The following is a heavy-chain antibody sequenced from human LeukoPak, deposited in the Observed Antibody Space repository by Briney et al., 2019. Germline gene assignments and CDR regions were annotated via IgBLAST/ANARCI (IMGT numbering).Heavy chain of an antibody. CDR2: ISSSGSSI. J-gene: IGHJ4*02. Sequence: PGGSQRLSCAASGFTFSDYYMSWIRQAPGKGLEWISYISSSGSSIQYADSVRGRFTISRDNAKTSLYLQMNSLRAEDTSVYYRARSAQWELPDYWGQGTLVTVSS. D-gene: IGHD1-26*01. CDR3: ARSAQWELPDY. V-gene: IGHV3-11*04. CDR1: GFTFSDYY.